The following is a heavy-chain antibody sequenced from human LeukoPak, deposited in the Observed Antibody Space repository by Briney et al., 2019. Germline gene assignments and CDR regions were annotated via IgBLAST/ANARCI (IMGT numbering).Heavy chain of an antibody. CDR1: GFTFDDYA. V-gene: IGHV3-9*01. J-gene: IGHJ4*02. D-gene: IGHD5-18*01. Sequence: GGSLRLSCAASGFTFDDYAMHWVRQARGKGLEWVSGISWNSGSIGYADSVKGRFTFSRDNAKNSLYLQMNSLRAEDTALYYCAKAYSYGRTSYYFDYWGQGTLVTVSS. CDR2: ISWNSGSI. CDR3: AKAYSYGRTSYYFDY.